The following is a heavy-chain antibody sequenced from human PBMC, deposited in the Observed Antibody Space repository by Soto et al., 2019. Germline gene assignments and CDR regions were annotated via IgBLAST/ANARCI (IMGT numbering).Heavy chain of an antibody. CDR3: ARDNGMAGSFDP. CDR2: IVSSSTTI. D-gene: IGHD2-8*01. V-gene: IGHV3-48*02. CDR1: GFTFSSYS. Sequence: LRLSCAASGFTFSSYSMNWARQAPGKGLEWIAYIVSSSTTIFYADSVKGRFTISRDNAKSSLYLQMNSLRDEDTAVYYCARDNGMAGSFDPWGQGTLVTVSS. J-gene: IGHJ5*02.